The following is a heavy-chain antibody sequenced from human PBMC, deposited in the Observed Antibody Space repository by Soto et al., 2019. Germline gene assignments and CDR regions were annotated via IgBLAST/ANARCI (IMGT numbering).Heavy chain of an antibody. V-gene: IGHV1-3*01. J-gene: IGHJ4*02. Sequence: QVQLVQSGAEVKKPGASVKVSCKASGYTFTSYAMHWVRQAPGQRLEWMGWINGGNGNTKYSQKFQGRVTITRDTSASTAYMELSSLRSEDTAVYYCARDTAMVLSDWGQGTLVTVSS. CDR2: INGGNGNT. CDR1: GYTFTSYA. D-gene: IGHD5-18*01. CDR3: ARDTAMVLSD.